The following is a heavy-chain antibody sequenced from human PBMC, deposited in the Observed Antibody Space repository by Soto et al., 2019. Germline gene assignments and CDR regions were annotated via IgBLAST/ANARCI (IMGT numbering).Heavy chain of an antibody. D-gene: IGHD7-27*01. Sequence: QITLKESGPTLVKHTQTLTLTCTFSGFSLSTSGVGVGWIRQPPGKALEWLALIYWDDDKRYSPSLKSRLTITKDTSKNQVVLTMTNMDPVDTATYYCAHTELGTKLDYLGQGTQVTVSS. J-gene: IGHJ4*02. CDR2: IYWDDDK. CDR1: GFSLSTSGVG. V-gene: IGHV2-5*02. CDR3: AHTELGTKLDY.